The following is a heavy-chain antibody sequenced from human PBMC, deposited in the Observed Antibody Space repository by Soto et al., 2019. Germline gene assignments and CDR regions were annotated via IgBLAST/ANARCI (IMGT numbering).Heavy chain of an antibody. J-gene: IGHJ4*02. CDR3: ARAFRAVAGTFDY. V-gene: IGHV4-4*02. D-gene: IGHD6-19*01. CDR1: GGSISSSNW. CDR2: IYHSGST. Sequence: ETLSLTCAVSGGSISSSNWWSWVRQPPGKGLEWIGEIYHSGSTNYNPSLKSRVTISVDKSKNQFSLKLSSVTAADTAVYYCARAFRAVAGTFDYWGQGTLVTVSS.